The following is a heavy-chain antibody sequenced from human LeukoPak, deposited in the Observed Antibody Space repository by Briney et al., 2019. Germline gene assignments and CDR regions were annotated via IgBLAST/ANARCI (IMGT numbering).Heavy chain of an antibody. J-gene: IGHJ4*02. Sequence: GGSLRLSCAASGFTFSNYAMSWVRQAPGKGLEWVANIKEDGSEKYYVDSVKGRFTISRDNAKNSLYLQMNSLRAEDTAVYYCARRYFDYWGQGTLVTVSS. CDR2: IKEDGSEK. CDR3: ARRYFDY. V-gene: IGHV3-7*01. CDR1: GFTFSNYA.